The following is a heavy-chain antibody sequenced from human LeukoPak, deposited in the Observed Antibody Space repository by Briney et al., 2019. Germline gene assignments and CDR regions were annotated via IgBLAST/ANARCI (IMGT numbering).Heavy chain of an antibody. CDR1: GFTFSSYA. CDR2: IWYDGSNK. CDR3: ASTDTHIAVAGSFDY. V-gene: IGHV3-33*08. Sequence: PGRSLRLSCAASGFTFSSYAMHWVRQAPGKGLEWVAVIWYDGSNKYYADSVKGRFTISRDNSKNTLYLQMNSLRAEDTAVYYCASTDTHIAVAGSFDYWGQGTLVTVSS. D-gene: IGHD6-19*01. J-gene: IGHJ4*02.